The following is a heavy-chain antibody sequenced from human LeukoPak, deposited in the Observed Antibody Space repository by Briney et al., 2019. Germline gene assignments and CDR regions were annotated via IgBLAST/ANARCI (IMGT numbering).Heavy chain of an antibody. CDR2: IYTSGST. D-gene: IGHD6-13*01. V-gene: IGHV4-4*07. J-gene: IGHJ4*02. CDR3: ARVDITPTGIKINFDY. Sequence: KPSETLSLTCTVSGGSISSYYWSWIRQPAGKGLEWIGRIYTSGSTNYNPSLKSRVTMSVDTSKNQFSLKLSSVTAADTAVYYCARVDITPTGIKINFDYWGQGILVTVSA. CDR1: GGSISSYY.